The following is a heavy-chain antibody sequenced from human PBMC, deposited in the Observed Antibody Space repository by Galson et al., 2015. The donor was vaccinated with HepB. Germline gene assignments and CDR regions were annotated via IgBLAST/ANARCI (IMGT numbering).Heavy chain of an antibody. Sequence: SLRLSCAASGFSFHNYWMNWVRQAPGRGLEWVANIKQDGSEAYYMDSAKGRLFISRDNSENSLSLRMNSLRPEDTAMYYCAREGDPDGYPNWYFDLWGHGTLVTVSS. D-gene: IGHD3-22*01. J-gene: IGHJ2*01. V-gene: IGHV3-7*05. CDR3: AREGDPDGYPNWYFDL. CDR1: GFSFHNYW. CDR2: IKQDGSEA.